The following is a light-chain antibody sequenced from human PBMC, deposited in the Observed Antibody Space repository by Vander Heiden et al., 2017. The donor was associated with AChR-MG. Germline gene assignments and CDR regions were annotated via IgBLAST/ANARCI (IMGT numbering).Light chain of an antibody. J-gene: IGKJ2*01. CDR3: QHYYDSPLYT. CDR2: GAS. CDR1: QGISKS. V-gene: IGKV1-NL1*01. Sequence: DIQMTQSPSSLSASVGDRITITCRASQGISKSLAWYQQRPGQAPKLLIHGASRLESGVPSRFSGSGSGTEFTLTISSLQPEDFATYFCQHYYDSPLYTFGQGTKLEIK.